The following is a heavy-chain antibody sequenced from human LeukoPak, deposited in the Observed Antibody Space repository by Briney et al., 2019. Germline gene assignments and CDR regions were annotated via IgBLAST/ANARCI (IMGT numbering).Heavy chain of an antibody. V-gene: IGHV1-46*01. CDR3: ARSRHYGSGSYSNWFDP. CDR1: GYTFTSYY. D-gene: IGHD3-10*01. CDR2: INPSGGST. Sequence: ASVKVSCKASGYTFTSYYMRWVRQAPGQGLEWMGIINPSGGSTSYAQKFQGRVTMTRDMSTSTVYMELSSLRSEDTAVYYCARSRHYGSGSYSNWFDPWGQGTLVTVSS. J-gene: IGHJ5*02.